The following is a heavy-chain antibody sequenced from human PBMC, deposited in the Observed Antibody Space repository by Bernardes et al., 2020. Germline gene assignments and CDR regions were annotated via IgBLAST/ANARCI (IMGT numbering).Heavy chain of an antibody. Sequence: GSSLRPSCAASGFTFRSYSMNWVRQAPGKGLEWVSYISSSSSTIYYADSVKGRFTISRDNAKNSLYLQMNSLRAEDTAVYYCARLGYRAFDIWGQGTMVTVSS. CDR2: ISSSSSTI. CDR3: ARLGYRAFDI. D-gene: IGHD3-16*01. V-gene: IGHV3-48*01. CDR1: GFTFRSYS. J-gene: IGHJ3*02.